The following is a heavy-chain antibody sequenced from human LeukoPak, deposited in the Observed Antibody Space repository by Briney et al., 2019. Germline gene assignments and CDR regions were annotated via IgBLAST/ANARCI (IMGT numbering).Heavy chain of an antibody. Sequence: SETLSLTCTVSGGSISSGSYYWSWIRQPAGKGLEWIGRIYTSGSTNYNPSLKSRVTISVDTSKNQFSLKLSSVTAADTAVYYCARAVDSSGYYPYWGQGTLVTVSS. CDR3: ARAVDSSGYYPY. CDR1: GGSISSGSYY. D-gene: IGHD3-22*01. J-gene: IGHJ4*02. CDR2: IYTSGST. V-gene: IGHV4-61*02.